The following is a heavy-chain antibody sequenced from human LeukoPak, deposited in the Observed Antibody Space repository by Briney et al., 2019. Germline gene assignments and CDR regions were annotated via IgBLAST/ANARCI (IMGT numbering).Heavy chain of an antibody. J-gene: IGHJ4*02. Sequence: ASVKVSCKASGYTFTSYDINWVRQAPGQGLEWMGWINPNSGGTNYAQKFQGRVTMTRDTSISTAYMELSRLRSDDTAVYYCARATFRGGVVPAAMIYWGQGTLVTVSS. V-gene: IGHV1-2*02. CDR1: GYTFTSYD. CDR2: INPNSGGT. D-gene: IGHD2-2*01. CDR3: ARATFRGGVVPAAMIY.